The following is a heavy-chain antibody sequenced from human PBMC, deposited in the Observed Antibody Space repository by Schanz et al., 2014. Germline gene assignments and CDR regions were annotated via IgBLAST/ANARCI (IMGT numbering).Heavy chain of an antibody. Sequence: QVQLVQSGAEAKKPAASAKVSCKAFGYSFTSYYIHWVRQAPGQGLEWMATINPSGGSTSFAQKFEGRVTMTRATSTSTVNMELTSLRSEDTAVYYCARDPYSASYFPSPPLYGLDVWGQGTTVTVSS. CDR2: INPSGGST. D-gene: IGHD1-26*01. J-gene: IGHJ6*02. CDR1: GYSFTSYY. V-gene: IGHV1-46*01. CDR3: ARDPYSASYFPSPPLYGLDV.